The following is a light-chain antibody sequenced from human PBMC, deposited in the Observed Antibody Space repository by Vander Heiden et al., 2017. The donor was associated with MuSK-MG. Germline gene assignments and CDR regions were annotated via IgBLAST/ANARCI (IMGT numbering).Light chain of an antibody. J-gene: IGLJ2*01. CDR2: KDS. V-gene: IGLV3-25*03. CDR1: ALPKQY. Sequence: SYELTQPPSVSVSPGQTARITCSGDALPKQYAYWYQQKPGQAPVLVRYKDSERPSGIPERFSGSSSGTTVTLTISGVQAEDEADYYCQSADSSGTNVVFGGGTKLTVL. CDR3: QSADSSGTNVV.